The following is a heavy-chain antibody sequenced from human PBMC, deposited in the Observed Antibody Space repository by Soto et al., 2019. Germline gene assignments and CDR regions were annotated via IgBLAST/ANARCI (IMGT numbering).Heavy chain of an antibody. J-gene: IGHJ5*02. D-gene: IGHD2-2*01. CDR2: INAGNGNT. V-gene: IGHV1-3*01. CDR3: ARDREFCSGTSSFLDGFPP. CDR1: GYTFTSYA. Sequence: GASVKVPCKASGYTFTSYAMHWVRQAPGQRLEWMGWINAGNGNTKYSQKFQGRVTITRDTSASTAYMELSSLRSEDTAVYYCARDREFCSGTSSFLDGFPPGGRGPLVTVS.